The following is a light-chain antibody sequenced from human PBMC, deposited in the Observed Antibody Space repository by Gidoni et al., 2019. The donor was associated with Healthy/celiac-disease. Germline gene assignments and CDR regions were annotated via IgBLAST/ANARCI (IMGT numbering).Light chain of an antibody. J-gene: IGLJ3*02. Sequence: QSVLTPPPSVSWAPGQRFTISCTGSTSNIGAGYDVHWYQQLPGTAPNLLIYGHSNRPSGVPDRFSGSKFGTSASLAITGLQAEDEADYYCQSYERSLSGWVFGGGTKLTVL. CDR2: GHS. CDR3: QSYERSLSGWV. CDR1: TSNIGAGYD. V-gene: IGLV1-40*01.